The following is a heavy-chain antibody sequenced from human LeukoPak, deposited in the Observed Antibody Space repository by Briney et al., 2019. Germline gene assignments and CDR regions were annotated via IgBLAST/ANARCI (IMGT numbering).Heavy chain of an antibody. J-gene: IGHJ4*02. Sequence: ASVKVSCKVSGYTFTDYYMHWVQQPPGKGLEWMGLVDPEDGETIYAEKFQGRVTITADTSTDTAYMELGSLRSEDTAVYYCATGRSKYYYDSSGYYRWGQGTLVTVSS. V-gene: IGHV1-69-2*01. CDR3: ATGRSKYYYDSSGYYR. CDR2: VDPEDGET. CDR1: GYTFTDYY. D-gene: IGHD3-22*01.